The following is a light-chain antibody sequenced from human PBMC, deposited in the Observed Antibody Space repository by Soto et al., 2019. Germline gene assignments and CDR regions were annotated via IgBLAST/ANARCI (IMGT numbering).Light chain of an antibody. CDR1: SSDVSAYTY. V-gene: IGLV2-14*01. J-gene: IGLJ3*02. CDR3: RSYTRTSTRV. CDR2: EVS. Sequence: QSVLTQPASVSGSPGQSITISCVGTSSDVSAYTYVSWYKQHPGKAPKLLIYEVSNRPSGISNRFSGSKSGNTASLTISGLQAEDEADYYCRSYTRTSTRVFGGGTKLTVL.